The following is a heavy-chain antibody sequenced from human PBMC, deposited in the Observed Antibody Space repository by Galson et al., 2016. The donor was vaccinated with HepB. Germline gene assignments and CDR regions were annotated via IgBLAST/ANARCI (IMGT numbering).Heavy chain of an antibody. D-gene: IGHD2-15*01. V-gene: IGHV3-7*01. Sequence: SLRLSCAASGFTIRNYWMTWFRQSPGKGLEWVANIKQDGSEKYYVDSVKDRFIISRDNAKNSLFLQVNSLRAEDTAVYHCEGYCDTGGCYGTDYWGQGTLVTVSS. CDR3: EGYCDTGGCYGTDY. CDR2: IKQDGSEK. CDR1: GFTIRNYW. J-gene: IGHJ4*02.